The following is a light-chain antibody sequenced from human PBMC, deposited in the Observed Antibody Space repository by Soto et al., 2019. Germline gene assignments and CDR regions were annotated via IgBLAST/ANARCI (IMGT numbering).Light chain of an antibody. Sequence: QLVLTQPPSVSGAPGQRVTISCTGSSSNIGAGYDVHWYQQLPGTAPKLLIYGNSNRLSGVPDRFSGSKSGTSASLAITGLQAEDEADYYCQSYDSSLSVVFGGGTKLTVL. J-gene: IGLJ2*01. CDR3: QSYDSSLSVV. V-gene: IGLV1-40*01. CDR2: GNS. CDR1: SSNIGAGYD.